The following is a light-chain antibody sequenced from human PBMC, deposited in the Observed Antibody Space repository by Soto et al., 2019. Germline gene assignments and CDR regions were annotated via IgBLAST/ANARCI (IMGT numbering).Light chain of an antibody. J-gene: IGLJ1*01. CDR2: EVS. Sequence: QSALTQPASVSGSPGQSITISCTGTSSDVGGYNYVSWYQQHPGKAPKVLIYEVSYRPSGVSNRFSGSKSGNTASLTISGLQAEDEADYYCSSYTRSSTQVFGTGTKVTVL. CDR3: SSYTRSSTQV. V-gene: IGLV2-14*01. CDR1: SSDVGGYNY.